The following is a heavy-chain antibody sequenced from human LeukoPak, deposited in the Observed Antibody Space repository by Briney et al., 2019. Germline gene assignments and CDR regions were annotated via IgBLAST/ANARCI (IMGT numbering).Heavy chain of an antibody. D-gene: IGHD1-7*01. Sequence: AASVKVSCKASGGTFSSYAINWVRQAPGQGLEWMGGIIPMFGTPNYAQKSQGRVTISTDESTSTAYMELSSLRSEDTAVYYCAGVELVFGWRFCCYMDVWGKGTTVSVS. J-gene: IGHJ6*03. CDR1: GGTFSSYA. V-gene: IGHV1-69*05. CDR2: IIPMFGTP. CDR3: AGVELVFGWRFCCYMDV.